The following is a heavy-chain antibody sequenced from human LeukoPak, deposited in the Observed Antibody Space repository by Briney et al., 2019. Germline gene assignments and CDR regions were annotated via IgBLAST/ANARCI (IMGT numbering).Heavy chain of an antibody. D-gene: IGHD6-13*01. Sequence: SETLSLTCTVSGGSISSGSYYWSWIRQPAGKGLEWIGRIYTSGSTNYNPSLKSRVTISVDTSKNQFSLKLSSVTAADTAVYYCARSPTLLSISSWYYFDYWGQGTLVTVSS. CDR2: IYTSGST. V-gene: IGHV4-61*02. CDR1: GGSISSGSYY. CDR3: ARSPTLLSISSWYYFDY. J-gene: IGHJ4*02.